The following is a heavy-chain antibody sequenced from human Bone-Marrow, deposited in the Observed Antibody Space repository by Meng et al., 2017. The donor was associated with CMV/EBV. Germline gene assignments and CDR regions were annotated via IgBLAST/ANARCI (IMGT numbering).Heavy chain of an antibody. CDR2: ITTYNGNT. CDR3: ARTMSGTNGWWDFDD. CDR1: GYTFNNYV. V-gene: IGHV1-18*01. J-gene: IGHJ4*02. D-gene: IGHD6-19*01. Sequence: ASVKVSCKASGYTFNNYVISWVRQAPGEGLEWMGWITTYNGNTRYAQKFQGRVTMTTHTSTSTAYMELRSLKSDDTATYYCARTMSGTNGWWDFDDWGQGNLVTVSS.